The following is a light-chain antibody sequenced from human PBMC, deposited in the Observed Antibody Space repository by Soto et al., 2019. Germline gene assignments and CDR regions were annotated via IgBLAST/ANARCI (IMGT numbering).Light chain of an antibody. CDR3: QHCKSWHGT. CDR2: AAS. Sequence: IALTQSPGTLSLSPGERATLSCRASQSLSSSHLAWYQHKPGQAPRLLIYAASSRATGSPDRFSGGGSGRYLALVISSLQSEDFAVEYCQHCKSWHGTVGVGNKVDIK. CDR1: QSLSSSH. V-gene: IGKV3-20*01. J-gene: IGKJ3*01.